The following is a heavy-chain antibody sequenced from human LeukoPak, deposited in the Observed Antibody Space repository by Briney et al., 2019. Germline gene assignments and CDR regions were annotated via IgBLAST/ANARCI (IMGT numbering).Heavy chain of an antibody. J-gene: IGHJ3*02. CDR2: INPNSGGT. CDR1: GCTFTGYY. CDR3: ARGSRYSGSTGAFDI. Sequence: AASVKVSCKASGCTFTGYYMYWVRQAPGQGLEWMGWINPNSGGTNYAQKLQGRVTMTTDTSTSTAYMELRSLRSDDTAVYYCARGSRYSGSTGAFDIWGQGTMVTVSS. V-gene: IGHV1-2*02. D-gene: IGHD1-26*01.